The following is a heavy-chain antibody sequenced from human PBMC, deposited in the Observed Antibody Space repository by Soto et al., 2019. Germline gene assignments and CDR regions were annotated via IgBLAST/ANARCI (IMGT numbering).Heavy chain of an antibody. Sequence: GGSLRLSCAASGFTFSSYAMSWVRQAPGKGLEWVSAISGSGGSTYYADSVEGRFTISRDNSKNTLYLQMNSLRAEDTAVYYCAKARSESPSAFDIWGQGTMVTVSS. J-gene: IGHJ3*02. CDR2: ISGSGGST. V-gene: IGHV3-23*01. CDR3: AKARSESPSAFDI. CDR1: GFTFSSYA. D-gene: IGHD6-25*01.